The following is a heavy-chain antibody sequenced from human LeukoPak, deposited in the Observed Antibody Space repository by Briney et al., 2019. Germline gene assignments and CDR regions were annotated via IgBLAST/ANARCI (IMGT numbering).Heavy chain of an antibody. CDR2: IYSDGSTT. CDR1: GFTLSSYW. V-gene: IGHV3-74*01. D-gene: IGHD3-10*01. J-gene: IGHJ4*02. Sequence: GGSLRLSCAASGFTLSSYWMNWLRQAPGKGLVWVSRIYSDGSTTSYADSVKRRFTISRDNAKNTLYLQMNSLRAEDTAVYYCTRGPYSGSATYYNDYWGQGTLVTVSS. CDR3: TRGPYSGSATYYNDY.